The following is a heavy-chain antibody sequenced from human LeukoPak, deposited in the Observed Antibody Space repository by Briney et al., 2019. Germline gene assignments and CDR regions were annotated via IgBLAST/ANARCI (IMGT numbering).Heavy chain of an antibody. CDR1: GFTFSSYS. J-gene: IGHJ6*03. CDR2: ISSSSSYI. CDR3: ARDGQGYCSSTSCYPALYYYYMDV. Sequence: GGSLRLSCAASGFTFSSYSMNWVRQAPGKGLEWVSSISSSSSYIYYADSVKGRFTISRDNAKNSLYLQMNSLRAEDTAVYYCARDGQGYCSSTSCYPALYYYYMDVWGKGTTVTVSS. D-gene: IGHD2-2*01. V-gene: IGHV3-21*01.